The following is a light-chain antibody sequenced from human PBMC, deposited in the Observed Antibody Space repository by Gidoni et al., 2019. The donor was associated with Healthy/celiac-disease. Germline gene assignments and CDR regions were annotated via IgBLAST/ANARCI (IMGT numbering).Light chain of an antibody. Sequence: EIVLTQSPGTLSLSPGERATLSCRASQSVSSSYLAWYQHKPGQAPRLLIYGASSRATGIPDRFSGSGSGTDFTLTISRLEPEDFAVYYCQQYGSSPMSLTFGGGTKVEIK. CDR3: QQYGSSPMSLT. CDR2: GAS. J-gene: IGKJ4*01. V-gene: IGKV3-20*01. CDR1: QSVSSSY.